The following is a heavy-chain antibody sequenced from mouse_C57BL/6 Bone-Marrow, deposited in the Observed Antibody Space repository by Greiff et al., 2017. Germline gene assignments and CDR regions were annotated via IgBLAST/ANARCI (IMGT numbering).Heavy chain of an antibody. D-gene: IGHD4-1*01. CDR2: ISSGGSYT. V-gene: IGHV5-6*01. J-gene: IGHJ2*01. CDR3: ARQSLGRDYFDY. Sequence: EVQLVESGGDLVKPGGSLKLSCAASGFTFSSYGMSWVRQTPDKRLAWVATISSGGSYTYYPDSVKGRFTISRDNAKNTLYLQMSSLKSEDTAMYYCARQSLGRDYFDYWGQGTTLTVSS. CDR1: GFTFSSYG.